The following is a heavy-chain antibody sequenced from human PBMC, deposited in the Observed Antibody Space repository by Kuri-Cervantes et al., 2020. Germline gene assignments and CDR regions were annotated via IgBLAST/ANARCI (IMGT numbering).Heavy chain of an antibody. CDR1: GYTFTSYG. D-gene: IGHD6-19*01. V-gene: IGHV1-18*01. CDR3: ARGSSGWYLGAWFDP. J-gene: IGHJ5*02. CDR2: ISAYNGNT. Sequence: ASVKVSCKASGYTFTSYGISWVRQAPGQGLEWMGWISAYNGNTNYAQKLQGRVTMTTDTSTSTAYMELRSLRSDDTAVYCCARGSSGWYLGAWFDPRGQGTLVTVSS.